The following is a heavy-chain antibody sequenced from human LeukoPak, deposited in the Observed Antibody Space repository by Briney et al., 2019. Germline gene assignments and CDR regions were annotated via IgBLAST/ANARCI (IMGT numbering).Heavy chain of an antibody. CDR2: IKSKTDGGTT. V-gene: IGHV3-15*01. CDR3: TTLDDYGDRDY. CDR1: GFIFSNYA. D-gene: IGHD4-17*01. J-gene: IGHJ4*02. Sequence: PGGSLRLSCAASGFIFSNYAMSWVRQAPGKGLEWVGRIKSKTDGGTTDYAAPVKGRFTISRDDSKNTLYLQMNSLKTEDTAVYYCTTLDDYGDRDYWGQGTLVTVSS.